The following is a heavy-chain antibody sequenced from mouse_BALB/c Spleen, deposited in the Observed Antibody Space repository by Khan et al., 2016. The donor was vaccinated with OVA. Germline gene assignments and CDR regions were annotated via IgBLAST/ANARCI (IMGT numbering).Heavy chain of an antibody. J-gene: IGHJ3*01. CDR2: ISTYYGDA. CDR3: TRGGGGNRFTY. Sequence: VQLQQSGAELVRPGVSVKISCKGSGYTFTDFTLHWVKQSHAMSLEWIEVISTYYGDATYNQRFKDKATMTVDKSSSTAYMELARLTSEDSAIYYCTRGGGGNRFTYWGQGTLVTVSA. CDR1: GYTFTDFT. V-gene: IGHV1S137*01.